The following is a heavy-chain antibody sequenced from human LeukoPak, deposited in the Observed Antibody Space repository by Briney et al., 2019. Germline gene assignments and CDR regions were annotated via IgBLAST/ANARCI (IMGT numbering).Heavy chain of an antibody. Sequence: PSETLSLTCAVYGGSFSGYYWSWIRQPPGKGLEWIGYIYHSGSTYYNPSLKSRVTISVDRSKNQFSLKLSSVTAADTAVYYCARDGGAMGSFDYWGQGTLVTVSS. V-gene: IGHV4-34*01. J-gene: IGHJ4*02. CDR2: IYHSGST. CDR3: ARDGGAMGSFDY. D-gene: IGHD3-16*01. CDR1: GGSFSGYY.